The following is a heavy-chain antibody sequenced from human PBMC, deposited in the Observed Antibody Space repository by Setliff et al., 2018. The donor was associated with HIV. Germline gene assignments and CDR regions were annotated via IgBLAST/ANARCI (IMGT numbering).Heavy chain of an antibody. Sequence: GASVKVSCKASGFIFTNYGIHWVRQAPGQGLEWMGWINAGNGNTKYSQKFQGRVTITRDTSASTAYMELSSLRSDDTAVYYCARDNPHYYGGGEHYYCGMDVWGQGTTVTVSS. J-gene: IGHJ6*02. CDR3: ARDNPHYYGGGEHYYCGMDV. D-gene: IGHD2-21*01. CDR1: GFIFTNYG. CDR2: INAGNGNT. V-gene: IGHV1-3*01.